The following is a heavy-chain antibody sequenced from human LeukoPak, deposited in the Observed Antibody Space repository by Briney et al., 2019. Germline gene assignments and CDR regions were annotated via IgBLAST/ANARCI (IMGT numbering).Heavy chain of an antibody. CDR2: INPNSGNT. CDR3: ARGYGSSWLYYYYYMDV. V-gene: IGHV1-8*01. CDR1: GYTFTTYD. D-gene: IGHD6-13*01. J-gene: IGHJ6*03. Sequence: GASVKVSCKASGYTFTTYDINWVRQATGQGLEWMGWINPNSGNTGYSQEFQGRVTMTRNTSISTAYMELSSLRSEDTAVYYCARGYGSSWLYYYYYMDVWGKGTTVTVSS.